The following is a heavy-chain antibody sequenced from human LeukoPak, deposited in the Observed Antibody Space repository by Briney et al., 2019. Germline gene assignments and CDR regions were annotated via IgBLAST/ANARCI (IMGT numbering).Heavy chain of an antibody. CDR1: GYSFTSYW. CDR2: IYPGDSDT. D-gene: IGHD3-22*01. J-gene: IGHJ5*02. CDR3: ARRTYYYDSSGYYSGAGYWFDP. V-gene: IGHV5-51*01. Sequence: PGESLKISCKGSGYSFTSYWIGWVRQMPGKGLEWMGIIYPGDSDTRYSPSFQGQVTISADKSISAAYLQWSSLKASDTAMYYCARRTYYYDSSGYYSGAGYWFDPWGQGTLVTVSS.